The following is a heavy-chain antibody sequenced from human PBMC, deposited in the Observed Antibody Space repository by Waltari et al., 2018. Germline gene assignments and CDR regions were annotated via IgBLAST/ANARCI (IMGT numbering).Heavy chain of an antibody. V-gene: IGHV1-69*05. CDR1: GGTFSSYA. CDR2: IIPIFGTA. CDR3: ARHRTGTTHYYYYGMDV. D-gene: IGHD1-7*01. J-gene: IGHJ6*02. Sequence: QVQLVQSGAEVKKPGSSVKVSCKASGGTFSSYALSWVRQAPGQGLEWMGGIIPIFGTANYAQKFQGRVTITTDESTSTAYMELSSLRSEDTAVYYCARHRTGTTHYYYYGMDVWGQGTTVTVSS.